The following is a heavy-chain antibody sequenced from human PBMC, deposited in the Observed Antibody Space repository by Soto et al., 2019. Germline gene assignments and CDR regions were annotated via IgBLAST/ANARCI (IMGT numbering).Heavy chain of an antibody. CDR2: ISYDGSNK. CDR1: GFTFSSYA. Sequence: QVQLVESGGGVVQPGRSLRLSCAASGFTFSSYAMHWVRQAPGKGLEWVAVISYDGSNKYYADSVKGRFTISRDNSKNTLYLKMNSLRPEDTAVYYCARGPSSLTRFDYWGQGTLVTVSS. V-gene: IGHV3-30-3*01. CDR3: ARGPSSLTRFDY. J-gene: IGHJ4*02. D-gene: IGHD2-2*01.